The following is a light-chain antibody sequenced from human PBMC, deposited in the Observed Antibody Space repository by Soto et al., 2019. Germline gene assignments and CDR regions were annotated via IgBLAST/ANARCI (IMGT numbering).Light chain of an antibody. CDR2: WAS. Sequence: DFVMTQSPDSLAVSLGEMAAINCKSSQSVFHTSYNRNYLTWYQQKPGQPPKLLFYWASTRASGVPDRFSGSGSGTDFSLSISGLQPEDVAVYYCQQYRLAPYSFGQGTKLEIK. J-gene: IGKJ2*03. CDR1: QSVFHTSYNRNY. CDR3: QQYRLAPYS. V-gene: IGKV4-1*01.